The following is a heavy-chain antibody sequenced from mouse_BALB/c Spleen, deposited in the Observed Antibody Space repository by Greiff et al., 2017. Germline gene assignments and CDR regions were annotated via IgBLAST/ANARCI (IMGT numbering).Heavy chain of an antibody. D-gene: IGHD4-1*01. CDR2: IRSKSNNYAT. V-gene: IGHV10-1*02. CDR3: VRQRTGTSRYFDV. J-gene: IGHJ1*01. CDR1: VFTFNTYA. Sequence: GGGLVPPNGSLKLSCAASVFTFNTYAMNWVRQAPGKGLEWVARIRSKSNNYATYYTDSVKDRFTISRDDSQSMLYLQMNNLKTEDTAMYYCVRQRTGTSRYFDVWGAGTTVTVSS.